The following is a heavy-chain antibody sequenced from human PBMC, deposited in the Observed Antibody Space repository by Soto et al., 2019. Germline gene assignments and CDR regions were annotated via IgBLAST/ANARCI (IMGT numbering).Heavy chain of an antibody. Sequence: GGSLRLSCAASGFAFSSYAMSWVRQAPGKGLEWVSAVSDSGYTTYYADPVKGRFTISRDNSKNTLYLQMNSLRAEDTAVYYCAKGGLVPVQYYYYYYYGMDVWGQGTTVTVSS. CDR2: VSDSGYTT. CDR1: GFAFSSYA. V-gene: IGHV3-23*01. CDR3: AKGGLVPVQYYYYYYYGMDV. D-gene: IGHD6-19*01. J-gene: IGHJ6*02.